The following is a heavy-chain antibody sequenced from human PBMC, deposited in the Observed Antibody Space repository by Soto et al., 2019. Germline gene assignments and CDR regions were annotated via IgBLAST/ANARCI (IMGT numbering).Heavy chain of an antibody. CDR2: IYYSGST. CDR1: GGSIRSYY. D-gene: IGHD4-17*01. Sequence: QVQLQESGPGLVKPSETLSLTCTVSGGSIRSYYWSWIRQPPGKGLEWIGYIYYSGSTNYNPSLKSRVTISVDTSKNQLSLKLSSVTAADTAVYYCARWYGGSLDYWGQGTLVTVSS. CDR3: ARWYGGSLDY. J-gene: IGHJ4*02. V-gene: IGHV4-59*01.